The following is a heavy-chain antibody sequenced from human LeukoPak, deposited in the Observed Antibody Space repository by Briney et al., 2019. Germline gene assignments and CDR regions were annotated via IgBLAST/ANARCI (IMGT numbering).Heavy chain of an antibody. CDR2: ISRSGSTI. J-gene: IGHJ3*02. Sequence: GGSLRLSCAASGFTFSTYEMNWVRQAPGKGLEWVSYISRSGSTIYYADSVKGRFTISRDNAKNLVFLQMNGLRAEDTAVYYCARGRSITLLRGVAMSDGFDIWGQGAMAAVSS. V-gene: IGHV3-48*03. CDR1: GFTFSTYE. D-gene: IGHD3-10*01. CDR3: ARGRSITLLRGVAMSDGFDI.